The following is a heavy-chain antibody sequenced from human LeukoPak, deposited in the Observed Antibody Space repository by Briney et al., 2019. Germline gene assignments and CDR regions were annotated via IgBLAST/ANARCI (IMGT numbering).Heavy chain of an antibody. D-gene: IGHD3-3*01. V-gene: IGHV4-4*07. CDR2: IYTSGST. CDR1: GGSISSYY. CDR3: ARDRYYDFWSGYPYYYYYMDV. J-gene: IGHJ6*03. Sequence: SETLSLTCTVSGGSISSYYWSWIRQPAGKGREWIGRIYTSGSTNYNPSLKSRVTMSVDTSKNQLSLKLSSVTAADTAVYYCARDRYYDFWSGYPYYYYYMDVWGKGTTVTVSS.